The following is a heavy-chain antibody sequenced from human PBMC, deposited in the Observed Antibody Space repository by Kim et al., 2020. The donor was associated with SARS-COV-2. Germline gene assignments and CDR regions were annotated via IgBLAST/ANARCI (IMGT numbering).Heavy chain of an antibody. D-gene: IGHD2-15*01. CDR1: GGSISSGSYY. CDR2: IYTSGST. V-gene: IGHV4-61*02. Sequence: SETLSLTCTVSGGSISSGSYYWSWIRQPAGKGLEWIGRIYTSGSTNYNPSLKSRVTISVDTSKNQFSLKLSSVTAADTAVYYCARDGDIWDAFDIWGQGTMVTVSS. J-gene: IGHJ3*02. CDR3: ARDGDIWDAFDI.